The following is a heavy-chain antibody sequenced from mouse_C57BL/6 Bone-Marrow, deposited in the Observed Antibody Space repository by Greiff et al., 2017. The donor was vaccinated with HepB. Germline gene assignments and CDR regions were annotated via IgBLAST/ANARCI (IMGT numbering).Heavy chain of an antibody. D-gene: IGHD1-1*01. V-gene: IGHV5-6*01. Sequence: EVQGVESGGDLVKPGGSLKLSCAASGFTFSSYGMSWVRQTPDKRLEWVATISSGGSYTYYPDSVKGRFTISRDNAKNTLYLQMSSLKSEDTAMYYCARLYGSSRWFAYWGQGTLVTVSA. CDR2: ISSGGSYT. CDR1: GFTFSSYG. CDR3: ARLYGSSRWFAY. J-gene: IGHJ3*01.